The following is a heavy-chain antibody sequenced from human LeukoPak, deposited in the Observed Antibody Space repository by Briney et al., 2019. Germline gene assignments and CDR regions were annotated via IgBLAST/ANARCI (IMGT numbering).Heavy chain of an antibody. CDR2: IKSKTDGGTT. CDR1: GFTFSNAR. V-gene: IGHV3-15*01. CDR3: TTEAGPSVDY. D-gene: IGHD3-10*01. J-gene: IGHJ4*02. Sequence: GGSLRLSCAASGFTFSNARMSWVRQAPGKGREWVGRIKSKTDGGTTDYAAPVKGRFTISRDDSKNTLYLQMNSLKAEDTAVYYCTTEAGPSVDYWGQGTLVTVSS.